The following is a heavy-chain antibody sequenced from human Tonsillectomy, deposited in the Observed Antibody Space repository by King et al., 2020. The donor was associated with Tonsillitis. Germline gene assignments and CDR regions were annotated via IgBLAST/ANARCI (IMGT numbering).Heavy chain of an antibody. D-gene: IGHD2-15*01. CDR3: ILGYCSGGSCYGVYYYYGMDV. J-gene: IGHJ6*02. CDR2: ISSSSTI. V-gene: IGHV3-48*02. CDR1: GFTFSSYS. Sequence: VQLVESGGGLVQPGGSLRLSCAASGFTFSSYSMNWVRQAPGKGLEWVSYISSSSTIYYADSVKGRFTISRDNAKNSLYLQMNSLRDEDTAVYYCILGYCSGGSCYGVYYYYGMDVWGQGTTVTVSS.